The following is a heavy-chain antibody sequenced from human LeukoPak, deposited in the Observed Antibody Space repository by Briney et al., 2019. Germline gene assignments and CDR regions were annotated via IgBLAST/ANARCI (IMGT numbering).Heavy chain of an antibody. Sequence: SETLSLTCTVPGGSLSSYYWSWLRQPPGKGLEWVGDIYYSGSTNYNPSLKSRVTISVDTSKNQFSLKLSSVTAADTAVYYCARGKRYIAAAGMMGFDRWGQGTLVTVSS. J-gene: IGHJ5*02. CDR3: ARGKRYIAAAGMMGFDR. D-gene: IGHD6-13*01. V-gene: IGHV4-59*01. CDR2: IYYSGST. CDR1: GGSLSSYY.